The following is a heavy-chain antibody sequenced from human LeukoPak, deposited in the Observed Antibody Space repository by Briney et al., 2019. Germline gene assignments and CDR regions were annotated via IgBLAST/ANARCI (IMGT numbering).Heavy chain of an antibody. CDR2: INPNSGGT. Sequence: ASVKVSCKASGYTFAGYYMHWVRQAAGQGLEWMGWINPNSGGTNYAQKFRGRVTMTRDTSISTAYMELSRLRSDDTAVYYCAKSVPAANTPAAIRVNWFDPWGQGTLVTVSS. V-gene: IGHV1-2*02. CDR3: AKSVPAANTPAAIRVNWFDP. J-gene: IGHJ5*02. CDR1: GYTFAGYY. D-gene: IGHD2-2*01.